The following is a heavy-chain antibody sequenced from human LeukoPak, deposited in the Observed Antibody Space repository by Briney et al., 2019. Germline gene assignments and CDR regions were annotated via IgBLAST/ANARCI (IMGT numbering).Heavy chain of an antibody. J-gene: IGHJ5*02. CDR3: ARGPMVPKPNWFDP. CDR1: GFTFSSYS. V-gene: IGHV3-21*01. CDR2: ISSSSTYI. Sequence: PGGSLRLSCVVSGFTFSSYSMNWVRQAPGKGLEWVSSISSSSTYIYYADSLKGRFTISRDNAKNSLYLQMISLRAEDTAVYYCARGPMVPKPNWFDPWGQGTLVTVSS. D-gene: IGHD4/OR15-4a*01.